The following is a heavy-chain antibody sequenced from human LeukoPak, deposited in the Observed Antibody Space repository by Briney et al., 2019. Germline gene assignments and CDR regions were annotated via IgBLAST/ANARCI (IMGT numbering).Heavy chain of an antibody. V-gene: IGHV1-69*05. CDR3: APRATHGRGNPSGFDY. CDR2: IIPIFGTA. CDR1: GGTFSSYA. J-gene: IGHJ4*02. Sequence: ASVKVSCKASGGTFSSYAISWVRQAPGQGLEWMGGIIPIFGTANYAQKFQGRVTITTDESTSTAYMELSSLRSEDTAVYYCAPRATHGRGNPSGFDYWGQGTLVTVSS. D-gene: IGHD4-23*01.